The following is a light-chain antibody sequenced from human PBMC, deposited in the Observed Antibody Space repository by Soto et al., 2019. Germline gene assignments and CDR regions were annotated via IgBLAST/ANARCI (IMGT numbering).Light chain of an antibody. J-gene: IGKJ2*01. CDR2: GTS. Sequence: DIVLTQSPGTLSLSPGERATLSCRASQTISSADFAWYNQKPGQPPRLLIYGTSSRATGIPDRFSGSGSGTDFTLTISRVEPEDFAVYYCQQYGSSPLYSFGQGTKLEIK. CDR3: QQYGSSPLYS. V-gene: IGKV3-20*01. CDR1: QTISSAD.